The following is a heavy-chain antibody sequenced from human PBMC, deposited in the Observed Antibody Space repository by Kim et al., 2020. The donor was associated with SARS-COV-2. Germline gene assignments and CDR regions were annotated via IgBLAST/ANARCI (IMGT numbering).Heavy chain of an antibody. J-gene: IGHJ4*02. V-gene: IGHV3-74*01. D-gene: IGHD4-17*01. CDR2: INSDGSST. CDR3: TKGGTTVFDY. CDR1: GFTFSNYW. Sequence: GGSLRLSCAASGFTFSNYWMHSVRQAPGKGLVWVSRINSDGSSTSYADSVKGRFTISRDNAKNTLYLQMNSLRAEDTAVYYCTKGGTTVFDYWGQGTLVTVSS.